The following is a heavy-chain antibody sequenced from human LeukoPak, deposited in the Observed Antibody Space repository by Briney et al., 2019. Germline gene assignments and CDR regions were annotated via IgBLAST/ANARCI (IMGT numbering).Heavy chain of an antibody. Sequence: KTGGSLRLSCAASGFTFSDYYVSWIRQPPGKGLEWVSYISGSTTYTNYADSVRGRFTISRDNSKNSLYLQMNSLRAEDTAVYYCARDREVVAFDIWGQGTMVTVSS. CDR3: ARDREVVAFDI. CDR1: GFTFSDYY. J-gene: IGHJ3*02. D-gene: IGHD2-15*01. CDR2: ISGSTTYT. V-gene: IGHV3-11*05.